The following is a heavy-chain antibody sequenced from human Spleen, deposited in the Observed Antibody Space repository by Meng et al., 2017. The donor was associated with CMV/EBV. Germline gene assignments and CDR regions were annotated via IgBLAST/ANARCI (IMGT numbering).Heavy chain of an antibody. Sequence: SETLSLTCAVYGGSSSGYYWTWIRQPPGKGLEWIGEINHSGSTNYNPSLKSRVTISLDTPKNQFSLKLSAVTAADTAVYYCARQYSSSYYSDYWGQGTLVTVSS. D-gene: IGHD6-6*01. CDR1: GGSSSGYY. J-gene: IGHJ4*02. CDR2: INHSGST. V-gene: IGHV4-34*01. CDR3: ARQYSSSYYSDY.